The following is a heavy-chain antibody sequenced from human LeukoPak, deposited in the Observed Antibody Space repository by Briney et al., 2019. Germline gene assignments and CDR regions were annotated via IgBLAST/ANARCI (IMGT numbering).Heavy chain of an antibody. V-gene: IGHV4-34*01. Sequence: PSETLSPTCAVYSGSFSGYYWNWLRQPPGKGLEWIGEINHSGSRNYNPSLKSRVTISVDTSKNQFSLKLRSVTAADTAVYYCARSGRNTGGSGSPYKYTAPGHFFEYWGQGTLVTVSS. CDR2: INHSGSR. J-gene: IGHJ4*02. CDR3: ARSGRNTGGSGSPYKYTAPGHFFEY. D-gene: IGHD3-10*01. CDR1: SGSFSGYY.